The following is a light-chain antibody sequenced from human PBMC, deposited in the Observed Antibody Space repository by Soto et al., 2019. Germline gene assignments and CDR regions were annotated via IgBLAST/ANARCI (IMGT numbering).Light chain of an antibody. CDR2: AAS. Sequence: AFQMTQSPSSLSASVGDRVTISCRASQGIRADLGWYQHKPGKAPRLLIYAASSLQGGVPSRFSGTGSGTDFTLTINNLQPEDSATYYCLQDYNYPRTFGQGTKLEI. V-gene: IGKV1-6*01. CDR1: QGIRAD. J-gene: IGKJ2*02. CDR3: LQDYNYPRT.